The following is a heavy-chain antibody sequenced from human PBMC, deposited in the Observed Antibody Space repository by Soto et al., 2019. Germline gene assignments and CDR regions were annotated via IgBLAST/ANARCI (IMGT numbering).Heavy chain of an antibody. Sequence: EVQLVESGGGLVQPGGSLRLSCAASGFTFSNYWMSWVRQAPGKGLEWVANIKQDGSEKYYVDSVKGRFTISRDNAKNSLYLQMNILRAEDTAVYYCARNGRNFWSGYYSAFYYMDVWVKGTTVTVSS. D-gene: IGHD3-3*01. V-gene: IGHV3-7*01. CDR3: ARNGRNFWSGYYSAFYYMDV. J-gene: IGHJ6*03. CDR1: GFTFSNYW. CDR2: IKQDGSEK.